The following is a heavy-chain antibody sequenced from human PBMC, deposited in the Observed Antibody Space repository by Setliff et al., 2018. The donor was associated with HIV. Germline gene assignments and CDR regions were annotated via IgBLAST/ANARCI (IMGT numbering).Heavy chain of an antibody. Sequence: GASVKVSCKASGGRFSRYAINWVRQAPGQGLEWIGGIIPIFRTTNFAQNFQGRVTFTTDESTSTAYMDLRSLISDDTAVYYCARGLTAPGFNWFDPWGQGTLVTVSS. CDR1: GGRFSRYA. CDR2: IIPIFRTT. CDR3: ARGLTAPGFNWFDP. J-gene: IGHJ5*02. D-gene: IGHD6-13*01. V-gene: IGHV1-69*05.